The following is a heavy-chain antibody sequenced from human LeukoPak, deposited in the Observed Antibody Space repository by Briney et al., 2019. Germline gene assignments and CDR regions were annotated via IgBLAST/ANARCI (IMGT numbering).Heavy chain of an antibody. CDR1: GYTLTELS. Sequence: ASVRVSCKVSGYTLTELSMHWVRQAPGKGLEWMGGFDPEDGETIYAQKFQGRVTMTRDTSTSTVYMELSSLRSEDTAVYYCARHYLPHYYGSGSYYNKGPFDAFDIWGQGTMVTVSS. V-gene: IGHV1-24*01. CDR3: ARHYLPHYYGSGSYYNKGPFDAFDI. D-gene: IGHD3-10*01. J-gene: IGHJ3*02. CDR2: FDPEDGET.